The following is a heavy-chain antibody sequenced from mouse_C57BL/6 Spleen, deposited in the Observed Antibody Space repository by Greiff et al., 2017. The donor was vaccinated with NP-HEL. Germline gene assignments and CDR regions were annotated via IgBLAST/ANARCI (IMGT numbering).Heavy chain of an antibody. V-gene: IGHV5-9-1*02. CDR1: GFTFSSYA. Sequence: EVQVVESGEGLVKPGGSLKLSCAASGFTFSSYAMSWVRQTPEKRLEWVAYISSGGDYIYYADTVKGRFTISRDNARNTLYLQMSSLKSEDTAMYYCTRGPDGYYGYFDVWGTGTTVTVSS. D-gene: IGHD2-3*01. CDR3: TRGPDGYYGYFDV. J-gene: IGHJ1*03. CDR2: ISSGGDYI.